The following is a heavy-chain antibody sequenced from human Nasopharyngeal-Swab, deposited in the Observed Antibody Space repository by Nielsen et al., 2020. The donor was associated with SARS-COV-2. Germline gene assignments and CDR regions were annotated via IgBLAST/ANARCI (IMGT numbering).Heavy chain of an antibody. CDR3: ARESFGDYEWYFDL. V-gene: IGHV3-21*01. CDR2: ISSSSTYI. D-gene: IGHD4-17*01. J-gene: IGHJ2*01. Sequence: GGSLRLSCAASAFTFSSYSINWVRQAPGKGLEWASSISSSSTYIYYADSVKGRFTVSRDNAENSLYLQMNSLRAEDTAVYYCARESFGDYEWYFDLWGRGTLVTVSS. CDR1: AFTFSSYS.